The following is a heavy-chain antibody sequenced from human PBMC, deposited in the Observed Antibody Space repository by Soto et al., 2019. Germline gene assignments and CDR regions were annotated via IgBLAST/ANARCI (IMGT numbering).Heavy chain of an antibody. CDR1: GFTFSSYW. CDR3: ARVERFLEWFPNPFDY. V-gene: IGHV3-7*01. D-gene: IGHD3-3*01. Sequence: GSLRLSCAASGFTFSSYWMSWVRQAPGKGLEWVANIKQDGSEKYYVDSVKGRFAISRDNAKNSLYLQMNSLRAEDTAVYYCARVERFLEWFPNPFDYWGQGTLVTVSS. J-gene: IGHJ4*02. CDR2: IKQDGSEK.